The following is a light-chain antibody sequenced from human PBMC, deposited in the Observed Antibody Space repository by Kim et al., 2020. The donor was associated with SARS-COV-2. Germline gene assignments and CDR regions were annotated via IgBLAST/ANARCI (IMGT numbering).Light chain of an antibody. CDR3: QQYYSTPPT. CDR2: WAS. J-gene: IGKJ1*01. Sequence: ATINCKSSQSVLYRSNNKNYLAWYQQKPGQPPELLIYWASTRESGVPDRFSGSWSGTDFTLTISSLQAEDVAVYYCQQYYSTPPTFGQGTKVDIK. V-gene: IGKV4-1*01. CDR1: QSVLYRSNNKNY.